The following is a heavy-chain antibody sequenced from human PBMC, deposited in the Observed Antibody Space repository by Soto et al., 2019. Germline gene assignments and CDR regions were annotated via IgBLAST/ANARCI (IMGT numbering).Heavy chain of an antibody. V-gene: IGHV4-59*01. Sequence: SETLSLTCTVSGGSISSYYWSWIRQPPGKGLEWIGYIYYSGSTNYNPSLKSRVTISVDTSKNQFSLKLSSVTAADTAVYYCARGSSGRGRYGAFDIWGQGTMVTVSS. J-gene: IGHJ3*02. D-gene: IGHD6-19*01. CDR2: IYYSGST. CDR3: ARGSSGRGRYGAFDI. CDR1: GGSISSYY.